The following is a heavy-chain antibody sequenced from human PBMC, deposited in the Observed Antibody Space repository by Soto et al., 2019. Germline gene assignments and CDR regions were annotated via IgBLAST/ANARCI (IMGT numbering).Heavy chain of an antibody. D-gene: IGHD3-22*01. CDR1: GGTFSSYA. CDR3: AIYYYDSSGYYAFDI. J-gene: IGHJ3*02. V-gene: IGHV1-69*13. Sequence: SVKVSCKASGGTFSSYAISWVRQAPGQGLEWMGGIIPIFGTANYAQKFQGRVTITADESTGTAYMELSSLRSEDTAVYYCAIYYYDSSGYYAFDIWGQGTMVTVAS. CDR2: IIPIFGTA.